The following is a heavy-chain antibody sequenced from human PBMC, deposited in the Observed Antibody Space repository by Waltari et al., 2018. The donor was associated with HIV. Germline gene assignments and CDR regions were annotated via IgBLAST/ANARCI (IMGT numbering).Heavy chain of an antibody. D-gene: IGHD1-26*01. V-gene: IGHV3-21*01. CDR1: GFSFSSYS. CDR3: ARDGGSPPNRWFDP. J-gene: IGHJ5*02. Sequence: EVHLVESGGGLVTRGGSLRLSCAASGFSFSSYSMNWVRQAPGKGLEGFSSVGRSSNFIYYADSVEGRLTIARDNAKNSLYLQMNSLRAEDTAVYYCARDGGSPPNRWFDPWGQGTLVTVSS. CDR2: VGRSSNFI.